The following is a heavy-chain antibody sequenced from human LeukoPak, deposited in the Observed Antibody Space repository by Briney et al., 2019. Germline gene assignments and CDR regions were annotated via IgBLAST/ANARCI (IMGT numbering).Heavy chain of an antibody. V-gene: IGHV4-59*12. CDR3: ARVVVVTATKLYYYGMDV. J-gene: IGHJ6*02. CDR1: GGSISSYY. Sequence: SETLSLTCTVSGGSISSYYWSWIRQPPGKGLEWIGYIYYSGSTNYNPSLKSRVTISVDTSKNQFSLKLSSVTAADTAVYYCARVVVVTATKLYYYGMDVWGQGTTVTVSS. D-gene: IGHD2-21*02. CDR2: IYYSGST.